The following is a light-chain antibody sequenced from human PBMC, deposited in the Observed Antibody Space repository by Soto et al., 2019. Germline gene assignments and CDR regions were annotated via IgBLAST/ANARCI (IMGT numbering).Light chain of an antibody. J-gene: IGKJ4*02. CDR2: AAS. Sequence: DIQLTHSPSFLYASVGDRVTITFRASQGIRDFLDWYQQKPGKAPKLLIYAASTLQTGVPTRFSGIASGTEFTLIRSNLQPADFATYYCQQFNVYPVTFGGGNNVEIK. CDR3: QQFNVYPVT. V-gene: IGKV1-9*01. CDR1: QGIRDF.